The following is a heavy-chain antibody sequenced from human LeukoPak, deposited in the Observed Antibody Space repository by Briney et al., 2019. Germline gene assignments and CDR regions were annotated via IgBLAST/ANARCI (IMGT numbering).Heavy chain of an antibody. Sequence: GGSLRLSCAASGFTFSSYAMHWVRQAPGKGLEWVAVISYVGSNKYYADSVKGRFTISRDNSKNTLYLQMNSLRAEDTAVYYCARASSSWYAEGGNWFDPWGQGTLVTVSS. V-gene: IGHV3-30*04. D-gene: IGHD6-13*01. CDR2: ISYVGSNK. J-gene: IGHJ5*02. CDR3: ARASSSWYAEGGNWFDP. CDR1: GFTFSSYA.